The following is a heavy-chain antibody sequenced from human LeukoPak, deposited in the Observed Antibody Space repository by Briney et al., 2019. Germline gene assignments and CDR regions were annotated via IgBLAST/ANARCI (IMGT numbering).Heavy chain of an antibody. CDR3: AMDYDFSHAFDI. CDR1: GYTFTNYY. D-gene: IGHD3-3*01. V-gene: IGHV1-46*01. CDR2: INPSGGST. Sequence: EASVNVSCKASGYTFTNYYMHWVRQAPGQGLEGMGIINPSGGSTSYAQKFQGRVTMTRDMSTSTVYMELSSLRSEDTAVYYCAMDYDFSHAFDIWGQGTMVTVSS. J-gene: IGHJ3*02.